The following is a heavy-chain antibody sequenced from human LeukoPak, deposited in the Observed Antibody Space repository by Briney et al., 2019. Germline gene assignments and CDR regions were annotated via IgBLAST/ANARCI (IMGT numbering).Heavy chain of an antibody. D-gene: IGHD3-22*01. Sequence: ASVKVSCKASGYTFTGYYMHWVRQAPGQGLEWVGWINPNSGGTDYAQKFQGRVTTTRDTSISTAYMELSRLRSDDTAVYYCASSWDYDSSGYYPDYWGQGTLVTVSS. J-gene: IGHJ4*02. V-gene: IGHV1-2*02. CDR2: INPNSGGT. CDR1: GYTFTGYY. CDR3: ASSWDYDSSGYYPDY.